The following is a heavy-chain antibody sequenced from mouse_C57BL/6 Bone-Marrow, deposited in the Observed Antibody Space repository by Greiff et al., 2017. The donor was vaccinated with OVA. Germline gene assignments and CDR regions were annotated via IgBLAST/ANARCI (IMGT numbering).Heavy chain of an antibody. Sequence: EVKLMESGGGLVKPGGSLKLSCAASGFTFSDYGMHWVRQAPEKGLEWVGYISSGSSTTYYADTVKGRSTMSTDNAKNTLYLRMTRLGSEDTAMYYCYYGCAMDYWGQGTSVTVSS. V-gene: IGHV5-17*01. CDR1: GFTFSDYG. J-gene: IGHJ4*01. CDR3: YYGCAMDY. CDR2: ISSGSSTT. D-gene: IGHD1-2*01.